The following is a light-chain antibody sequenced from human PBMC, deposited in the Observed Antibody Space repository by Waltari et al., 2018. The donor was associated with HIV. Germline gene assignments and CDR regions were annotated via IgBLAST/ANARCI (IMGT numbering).Light chain of an antibody. CDR1: SSDVGTYNY. Sequence: QSALTQPASVSGSPGQSITITCTGTSSDVGTYNYVSWYQQHPGKAPKLMIYDVSNRTSVVSNRFSGSKSGNTASLTISGLQAEDEADYYCSSYTSSSTPYVFGTGTKVTVL. J-gene: IGLJ1*01. V-gene: IGLV2-14*03. CDR3: SSYTSSSTPYV. CDR2: DVS.